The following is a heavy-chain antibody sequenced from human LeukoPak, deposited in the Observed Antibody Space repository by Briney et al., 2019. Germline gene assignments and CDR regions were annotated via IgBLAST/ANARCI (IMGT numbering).Heavy chain of an antibody. J-gene: IGHJ4*02. D-gene: IGHD3-3*01. Sequence: PSETLSLTCTVSGGTISSSSYYWGWIRQPPGTGLEWIGSTYYSGTTYYNPSLKSRVTISVDTSKSQFSLRLTSVTAADPAVYYCARHVRFLEWLSSYYFDYWGQGTLVTVSS. CDR2: TYYSGTT. V-gene: IGHV4-39*01. CDR3: ARHVRFLEWLSSYYFDY. CDR1: GGTISSSSYY.